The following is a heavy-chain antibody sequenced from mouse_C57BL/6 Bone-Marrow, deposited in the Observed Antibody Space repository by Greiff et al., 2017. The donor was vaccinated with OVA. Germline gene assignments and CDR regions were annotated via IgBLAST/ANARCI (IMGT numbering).Heavy chain of an antibody. V-gene: IGHV1-78*01. CDR2: IYPRDGST. J-gene: IGHJ1*03. CDR3: ARHWDVLYWYFDV. Sequence: VKLLESDAELVKPGASVKISCKVSGYTFTDHTIHWMKQRPEQGLEWIGYIYPRDGSTKYNEKFKGKATLTADKSSSTAYMQLNSLTSEDSAVYFCARHWDVLYWYFDVWGTGTTVTVSS. CDR1: GYTFTDHT. D-gene: IGHD4-1*01.